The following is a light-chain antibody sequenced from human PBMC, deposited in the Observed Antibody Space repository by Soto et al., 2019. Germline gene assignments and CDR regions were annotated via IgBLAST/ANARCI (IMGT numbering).Light chain of an antibody. V-gene: IGKV3-11*01. CDR2: DAS. CDR3: QHRSICPVT. Sequence: EIVMTQSPATLSLSPGERATLSCRASQSVGSYLAWYQQKPGQAPRLLIFDASNRATGIPARFSGSGSGTDFTLTISSLEPEDFAVYYCQHRSICPVTFGQGTRLEIK. J-gene: IGKJ5*01. CDR1: QSVGSY.